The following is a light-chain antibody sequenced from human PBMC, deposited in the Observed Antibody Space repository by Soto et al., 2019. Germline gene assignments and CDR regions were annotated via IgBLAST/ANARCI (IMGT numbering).Light chain of an antibody. CDR1: QDIGIH. CDR3: LQHKSFPFT. V-gene: IGKV1-17*01. J-gene: IGKJ5*01. Sequence: DIQMTQSPSSLSASVGDRVTITCRASQDIGIHLGWYQQKPRKAPKRLIYAASSLESGVPSRFSGSGSGTEFTLTISSLQPEDFATYYCLQHKSFPFTFVQGTRLDIK. CDR2: AAS.